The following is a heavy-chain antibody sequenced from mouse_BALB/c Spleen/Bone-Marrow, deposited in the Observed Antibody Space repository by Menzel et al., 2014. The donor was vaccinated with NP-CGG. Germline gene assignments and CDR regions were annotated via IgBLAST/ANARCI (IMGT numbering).Heavy chain of an antibody. V-gene: IGHV3-5*02. J-gene: IGHJ2*01. D-gene: IGHD2-4*01. CDR1: GISITTGNYR. CDR3: ARGAMITTGYFDY. Sequence: EVKLVESGPGLVKPSQTVSLTCTVTGISITTGNYRWSWIRQFPGNKLEWIGYIYYSGTITYYPSLTSRTTITRDTSKNQFFLEMNSLTAEDTATYYCARGAMITTGYFDYWGQGTTLTVSS. CDR2: IYYSGTI.